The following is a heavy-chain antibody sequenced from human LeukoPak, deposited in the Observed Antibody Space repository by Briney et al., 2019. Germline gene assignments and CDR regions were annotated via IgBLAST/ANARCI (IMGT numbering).Heavy chain of an antibody. D-gene: IGHD3-10*02. J-gene: IGHJ6*04. CDR1: GFTFSSYE. CDR2: ISSSGSTI. V-gene: IGHV3-48*03. Sequence: GGSLRLSCAASGFTFSSYEMNWVRQAPGKGLEWVSYISSSGSTIYYADSVKGRFTISRDNAKNSLYLQMNSLRAEDTAVYYCAELGITMIGGVWGKGTTVSVSS. CDR3: AELGITMIGGV.